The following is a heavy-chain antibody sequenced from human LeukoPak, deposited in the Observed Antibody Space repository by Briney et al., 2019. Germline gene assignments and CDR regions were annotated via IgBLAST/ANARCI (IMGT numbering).Heavy chain of an antibody. D-gene: IGHD3-22*01. CDR3: ARMSLVVVITVFDY. V-gene: IGHV4-34*01. CDR1: GGSFSGYY. Sequence: SETLSLTCAVYGGSFSGYYWSWIRQPPGKGLEWIGEINHSGSTYYNPSLKSRVTISVDTSKNQFSLKLSSVTAADTAVYYCARMSLVVVITVFDYWGQGTLVTVSS. CDR2: INHSGST. J-gene: IGHJ4*02.